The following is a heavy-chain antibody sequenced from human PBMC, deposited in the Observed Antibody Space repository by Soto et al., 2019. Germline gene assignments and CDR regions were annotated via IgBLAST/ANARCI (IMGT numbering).Heavy chain of an antibody. Sequence: ASVKVSCKASGYTFTSYGISWVRQAPGQGLEWMGWISAYNGNTNYAQKLQGRVTMTTDTSTSTAYMELRSLRSDDTAVYYCARDKYSYGYHGMDVWGQGTTVTVSS. J-gene: IGHJ6*02. CDR3: ARDKYSYGYHGMDV. CDR2: ISAYNGNT. D-gene: IGHD5-18*01. V-gene: IGHV1-18*01. CDR1: GYTFTSYG.